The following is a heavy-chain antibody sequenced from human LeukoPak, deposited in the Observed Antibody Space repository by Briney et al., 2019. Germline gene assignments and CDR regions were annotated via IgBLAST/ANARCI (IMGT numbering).Heavy chain of an antibody. D-gene: IGHD2-15*01. CDR3: ARGGLSYRIGGHVNWFDP. J-gene: IGHJ5*02. V-gene: IGHV1-8*01. CDR1: GYTFTSYG. CDR2: MNPNSGNT. Sequence: ASVKVSCKASGYTFTSYGINWVRQATGQGLEWMGWMNPNSGNTGYAQKFQGRVTMTRNTSISTAYMELSSLRSEDTAVYYCARGGLSYRIGGHVNWFDPWGQGTLVTVSS.